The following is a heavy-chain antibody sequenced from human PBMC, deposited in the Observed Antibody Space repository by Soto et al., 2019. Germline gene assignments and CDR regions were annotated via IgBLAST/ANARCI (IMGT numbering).Heavy chain of an antibody. CDR2: ISAYNGNT. Sequence: QVQLVQSGAEVKKPGASVKVSCKASGYTFTSYGISWVRQAPGQGLEWMGWISAYNGNTNYAQKLQGRVTMTTDTXTXTVXMELRSLRSDDTAVYYCARDPDKGGSGRYRYGMDAWGQGTTVTVSS. CDR3: ARDPDKGGSGRYRYGMDA. CDR1: GYTFTSYG. J-gene: IGHJ6*02. D-gene: IGHD3-10*01. V-gene: IGHV1-18*01.